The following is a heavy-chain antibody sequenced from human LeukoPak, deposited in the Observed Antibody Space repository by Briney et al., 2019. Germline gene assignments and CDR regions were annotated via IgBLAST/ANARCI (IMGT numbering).Heavy chain of an antibody. Sequence: ASVKVSCKASGGTFSSYAISGVRQAPGQGLEWMGGIIPIFGTANYAQKFQGRVTITADESTSTAYMELSSLRSEDTAVYYCARDEGYSGYDSPIYYYYGMDVWGQGTTVTVSS. CDR1: GGTFSSYA. CDR3: ARDEGYSGYDSPIYYYYGMDV. J-gene: IGHJ6*02. D-gene: IGHD5-12*01. V-gene: IGHV1-69*13. CDR2: IIPIFGTA.